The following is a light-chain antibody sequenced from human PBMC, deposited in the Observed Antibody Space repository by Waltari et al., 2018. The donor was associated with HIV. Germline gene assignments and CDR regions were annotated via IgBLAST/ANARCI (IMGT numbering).Light chain of an antibody. CDR2: GNS. J-gene: IGLJ3*02. CDR3: QSYDSSRSGV. Sequence: QSVLTQPPSVSGAPGQRVTISCTGSSSNIGAGYDVHWYQQLPGTAPKLLIYGNSNRPSGVPDRFSGSKSRTSASLAITVLQAEDESDYYCQSYDSSRSGVFGGGTKLTVL. CDR1: SSNIGAGYD. V-gene: IGLV1-40*01.